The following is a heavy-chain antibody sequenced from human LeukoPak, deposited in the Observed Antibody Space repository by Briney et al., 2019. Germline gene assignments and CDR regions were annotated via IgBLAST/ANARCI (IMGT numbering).Heavy chain of an antibody. CDR3: ARSPGGGFLGRSNWFDP. CDR1: GYIFTSYY. D-gene: IGHD3-3*01. Sequence: ASVKVSCKASGYIFTSYYMHWVRQAPGQGLEWRGINNPSGAITTYAQQFQGRVTMTRDMSTSTVYMELSSLRSEDTAVYYCARSPGGGFLGRSNWFDPWGQGALVTVSS. J-gene: IGHJ5*02. CDR2: NNPSGAIT. V-gene: IGHV1-46*01.